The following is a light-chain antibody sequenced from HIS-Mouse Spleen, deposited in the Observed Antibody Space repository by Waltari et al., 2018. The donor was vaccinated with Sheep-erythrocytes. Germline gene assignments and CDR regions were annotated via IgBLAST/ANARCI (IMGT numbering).Light chain of an antibody. Sequence: SYELTQPPSVSVSPGQTARITCSGDAFPTKYAYWYQQKSGQAPVLVIYEDSKRPSGIPERFSGSSSGTMATLTISVAQVEDDADYYCYSTDSSGNHWVFGGGTKLTVL. CDR2: EDS. CDR1: AFPTKY. J-gene: IGLJ3*02. CDR3: YSTDSSGNHWV. V-gene: IGLV3-10*01.